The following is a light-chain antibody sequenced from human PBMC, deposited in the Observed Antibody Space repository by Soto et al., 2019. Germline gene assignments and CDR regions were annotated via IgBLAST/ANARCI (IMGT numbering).Light chain of an antibody. J-gene: IGLJ3*02. V-gene: IGLV2-14*01. CDR1: NSDVGAYNY. CDR2: DVS. CDR3: SSYSSSSTRV. Sequence: QSALTQPASVSGSPVQSITISCTGTNSDVGAYNYVSWYQQHPGKAPKVMIYDVSNRPSGVSNRLSGSQSGNTASLTISGLQAEDEADYYCSSYSSSSTRVFGGGTQLTVL.